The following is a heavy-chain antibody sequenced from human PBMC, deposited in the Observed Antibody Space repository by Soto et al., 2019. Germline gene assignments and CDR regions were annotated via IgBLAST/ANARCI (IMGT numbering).Heavy chain of an antibody. CDR1: GYTFTGHY. Sequence: ASVKVSCKASGYTFTGHYIHWVRQAPGQGLEWMGWINPNSGGTYYAQKFQGRVTMTRDTSISTAYMELNSLNIEDSAVYYCSGAESPDTAYFSLYWGQGTPVTVSS. V-gene: IGHV1-2*02. J-gene: IGHJ4*02. CDR3: SGAESPDTAYFSLY. CDR2: INPNSGGT. D-gene: IGHD1-26*01.